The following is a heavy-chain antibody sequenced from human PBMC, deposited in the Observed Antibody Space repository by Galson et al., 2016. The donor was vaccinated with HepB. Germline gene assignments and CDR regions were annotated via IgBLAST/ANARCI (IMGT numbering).Heavy chain of an antibody. Sequence: SLRLSCAASGFSFSNYGMHWVRQAPGKGLEWVATISYHAYNIHYVDSVKGRFTISRDNSKNTLYLQMNSLRAEDTAVYYCATDGAGGGTYNDNFFDYWGQGALVTVSS. V-gene: IGHV3-30*03. CDR2: ISYHAYNI. J-gene: IGHJ4*02. CDR1: GFSFSNYG. CDR3: ATDGAGGGTYNDNFFDY. D-gene: IGHD1-1*01.